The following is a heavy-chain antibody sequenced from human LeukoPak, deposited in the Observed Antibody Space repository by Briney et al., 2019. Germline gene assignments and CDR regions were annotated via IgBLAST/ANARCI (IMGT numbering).Heavy chain of an antibody. J-gene: IGHJ5*02. CDR1: GYSFTSYW. CDR3: ARHPRCSGGSCYPT. Sequence: GESLKISCKGSGYSFTSYWISWGRRMPGKGVGGMGRIDPSESYTNYSPSFQGHVTISADKSISTAYLQWSSLKASDTAMYYCARHPRCSGGSCYPTWGQGTLVTVSS. CDR2: IDPSESYT. V-gene: IGHV5-10-1*01. D-gene: IGHD2-15*01.